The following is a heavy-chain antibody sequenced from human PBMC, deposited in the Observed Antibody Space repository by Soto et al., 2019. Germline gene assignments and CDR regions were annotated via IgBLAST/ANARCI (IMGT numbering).Heavy chain of an antibody. V-gene: IGHV4-34*01. D-gene: IGHD3-16*01. CDR1: GGSFSGYY. CDR3: AHRGGFFYYYGMDV. Sequence: KTSETLSLTCAVYGGSFSGYYWSWIRQPPGKGLEWIGEINHSGSTNYNPSLKSRVTISVDTSKNQFSLKLSSVTAADTAVYYCAHRGGFFYYYGMDVWGQGTTVTVSS. J-gene: IGHJ6*02. CDR2: INHSGST.